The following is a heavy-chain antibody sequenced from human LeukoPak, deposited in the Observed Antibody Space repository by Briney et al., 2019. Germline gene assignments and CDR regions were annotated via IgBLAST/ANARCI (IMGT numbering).Heavy chain of an antibody. Sequence: GGSLRLSCAASGFTLNNYAMNWVRQAPGKGLEWVSLISSSGDATYYADSVQGRFTISRDNSRNTLCLHIDSLRVEDTATYYCARGTTDLDYWGQGTRVIVSS. J-gene: IGHJ4*02. CDR1: GFTLNNYA. CDR3: ARGTTDLDY. V-gene: IGHV3-23*01. CDR2: ISSSGDAT.